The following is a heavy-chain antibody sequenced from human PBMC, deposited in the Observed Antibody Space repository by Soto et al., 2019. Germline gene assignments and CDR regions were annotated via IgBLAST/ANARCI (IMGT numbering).Heavy chain of an antibody. CDR2: IYYSGSPST. J-gene: IGHJ4*02. D-gene: IGHD3-10*01. CDR3: ARQGSTMEVAVGVTGGRSIHY. V-gene: IGHV4-39*01. CDR1: GGSISSPNYY. Sequence: SETLSLTCTVSGGSISSPNYYWGWIRQPPGKGLEWVANIYYSGSPSTSYNPSLKSRVTISVDTSKNQFSLRLTSVSAADTAIYYCARQGSTMEVAVGVTGGRSIHYWGQGTLVTVSS.